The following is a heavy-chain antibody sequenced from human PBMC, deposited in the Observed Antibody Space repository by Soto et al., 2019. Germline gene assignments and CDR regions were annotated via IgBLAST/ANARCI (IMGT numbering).Heavy chain of an antibody. CDR3: ARVAWFQGMDV. D-gene: IGHD2-21*01. CDR2: TYYRSKWYN. CDR1: GNSVSSNSAA. Sequence: PSQTLSLTCVISGNSVSSNSAAWIWIRQSPSRGLEWLGRTYYRSKWYNDYAVSVKSRITINPDTSKNQFSLHLDSVIPEDTAVYYCARVAWFQGMDVWGQGTPVTVSS. J-gene: IGHJ6*02. V-gene: IGHV6-1*01.